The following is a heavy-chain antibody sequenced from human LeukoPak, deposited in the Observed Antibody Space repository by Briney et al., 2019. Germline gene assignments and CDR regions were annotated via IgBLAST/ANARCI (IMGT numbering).Heavy chain of an antibody. CDR2: IYYSGST. CDR3: ARGGGRFDY. Sequence: PSETLSLTCTVSGGSISSYYWSWVRQPPGKGLEWIGDIYYSGSTNYNPSLKSRVTISVDTSKNQFSLKLSSVTAADTAVYYCARGGGRFDYWGQGTLVTVSS. V-gene: IGHV4-59*01. D-gene: IGHD1-26*01. J-gene: IGHJ4*02. CDR1: GGSISSYY.